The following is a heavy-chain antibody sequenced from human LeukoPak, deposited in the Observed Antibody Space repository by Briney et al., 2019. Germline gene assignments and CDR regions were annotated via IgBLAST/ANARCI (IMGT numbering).Heavy chain of an antibody. CDR2: INHSGST. D-gene: IGHD2-15*01. J-gene: IGHJ6*02. V-gene: IGHV4-34*01. Sequence: PSETLSLTCAVYGGSFSGYYWSWIRQPPGKGLEWIGEINHSGSTNYNPSLKSRVTISVDTSKNQFSLKLSSVTAADTAVYYCARGRRGDGMDVWGQGTTVTVSS. CDR3: ARGRRGDGMDV. CDR1: GGSFSGYY.